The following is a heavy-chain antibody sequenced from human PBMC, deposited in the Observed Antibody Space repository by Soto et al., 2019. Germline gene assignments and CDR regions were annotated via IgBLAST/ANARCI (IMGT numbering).Heavy chain of an antibody. J-gene: IGHJ4*02. CDR1: GGTFSSYA. CDR3: ARDFFQNYYDSSGYSFDY. CDR2: IIPIFGTA. V-gene: IGHV1-69*13. D-gene: IGHD3-22*01. Sequence: PSVKVSCKASGGTFSSYAISWVRQAPGQGLEWMGGIIPIFGTANYAQKFQGRVTITADESTSTAYMELSSLRSEDTAVYYCARDFFQNYYDSSGYSFDYWGQGTLVTVSS.